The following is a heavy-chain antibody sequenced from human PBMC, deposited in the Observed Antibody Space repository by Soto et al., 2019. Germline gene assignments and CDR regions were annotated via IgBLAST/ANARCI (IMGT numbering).Heavy chain of an antibody. CDR1: GGSISSGGYY. D-gene: IGHD1-26*01. V-gene: IGHV4-31*03. Sequence: PSETLSLTCTVSGGSISSGGYYWSWIRQHPGKGLEWIGYIYYSGSTYYNPSLKSRVTISVDTSKNQFSLKLSSVTAADTAVYYCARVSSGSYYYFDYWGQGTLVTVSS. CDR3: ARVSSGSYYYFDY. J-gene: IGHJ4*02. CDR2: IYYSGST.